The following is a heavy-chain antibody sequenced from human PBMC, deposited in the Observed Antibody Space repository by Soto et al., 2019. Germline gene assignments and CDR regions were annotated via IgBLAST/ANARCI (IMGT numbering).Heavy chain of an antibody. D-gene: IGHD6-19*01. CDR1: GFTFDDYG. CDR3: ARLYSSGWYGPGRY. CDR2: INWNGGST. J-gene: IGHJ4*02. Sequence: EVQLVESGGGVVRPGGSLRLSCAASGFTFDDYGMSWVRQAPGKGLEWVSGINWNGGSTGYADSVKGRFTISRDNAKNSLYLQMTSLRAEDSALYYCARLYSSGWYGPGRYWGQGTLVTVSS. V-gene: IGHV3-20*04.